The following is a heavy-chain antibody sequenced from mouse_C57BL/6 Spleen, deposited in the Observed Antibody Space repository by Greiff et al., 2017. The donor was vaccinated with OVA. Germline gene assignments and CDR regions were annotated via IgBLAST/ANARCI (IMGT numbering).Heavy chain of an antibody. CDR3: TRWAY. Sequence: QVQLKESGAELVRPGASVTLSCKASGYTFTDYEMHWVKQTPVHGLEWIGAIDPETGGTAYNQKFKGKAILTADKSSSTAYMELRSLTSEDSAVYYCTRWAYWGQGTLVTVSA. J-gene: IGHJ3*01. V-gene: IGHV1-15*01. CDR1: GYTFTDYE. CDR2: IDPETGGT.